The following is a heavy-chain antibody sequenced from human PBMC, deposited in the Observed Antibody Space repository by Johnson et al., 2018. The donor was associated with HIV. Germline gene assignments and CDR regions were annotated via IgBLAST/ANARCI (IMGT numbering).Heavy chain of an antibody. CDR3: ARYGCSSCYYEEHAAFDI. J-gene: IGHJ3*02. CDR1: GFTFSTYA. CDR2: ISFDGSNK. Sequence: QVQLVESGGGVVQPGRSLRLSCAASGFTFSTYAMHWVRQAPGKGLEWVALISFDGSNKYYVDSVKGRFSISRDNYKNSLYLQMNSLRAEETAVYYCARYGCSSCYYEEHAAFDIWGQGTMVTVSS. V-gene: IGHV3-30-3*01. D-gene: IGHD3-22*01.